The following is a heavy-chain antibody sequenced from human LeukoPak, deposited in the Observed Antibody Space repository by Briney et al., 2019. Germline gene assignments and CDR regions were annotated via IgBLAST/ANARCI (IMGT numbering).Heavy chain of an antibody. V-gene: IGHV1-2*02. J-gene: IGHJ6*02. CDR2: INPNSGGT. Sequence: ASVKVSCKASGHTFTGYYMHWVRQAPGQGLEWMGWINPNSGGTNYAQKFQGRVTMTRDTSISTAYMELSRLRSDDTAVYYCARVSAGGALSYYYYYGMDVWGQGTTVTVSS. CDR1: GHTFTGYY. D-gene: IGHD6-13*01. CDR3: ARVSAGGALSYYYYYGMDV.